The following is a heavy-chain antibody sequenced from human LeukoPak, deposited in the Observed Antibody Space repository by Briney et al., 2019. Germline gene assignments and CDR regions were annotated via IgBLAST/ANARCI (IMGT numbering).Heavy chain of an antibody. CDR3: VRDWGYDSSGYWQKYFDT. Sequence: GGSLRLSCAASGFTFDDYAMHWVRQAPGKGLEWVSYISSSGSTIYYADSVKGRFTISRDNAKNSLYLQMNSLRAEDTAVYYCVRDWGYDSSGYWQKYFDTWGQGTLVTVSS. D-gene: IGHD3-22*01. V-gene: IGHV3-48*03. J-gene: IGHJ4*02. CDR1: GFTFDDYA. CDR2: ISSSGSTI.